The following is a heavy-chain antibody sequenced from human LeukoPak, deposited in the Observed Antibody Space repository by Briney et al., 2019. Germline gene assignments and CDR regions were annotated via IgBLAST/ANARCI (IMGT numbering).Heavy chain of an antibody. V-gene: IGHV4-61*02. Sequence: SQTLSLTCSVSGGSIYSGTYYWSWIRQPAGKGLEWIGRIYTSGSTNYHPSLKSRVTVSLDISKNQFSLKLSSVTAADTAVYYCARGGVGPTTNWFDPWGQGTLVTVSS. CDR2: IYTSGST. D-gene: IGHD1-26*01. J-gene: IGHJ5*02. CDR3: ARGGVGPTTNWFDP. CDR1: GGSIYSGTYY.